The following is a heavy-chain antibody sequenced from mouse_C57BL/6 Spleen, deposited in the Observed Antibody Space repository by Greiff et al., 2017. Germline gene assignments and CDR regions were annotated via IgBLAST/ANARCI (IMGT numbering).Heavy chain of an antibody. J-gene: IGHJ3*01. CDR1: GYSFTDYN. CDR2: INPNYGTT. D-gene: IGHD3-2*02. CDR3: ARLSAQAAWFAY. V-gene: IGHV1-39*01. Sequence: VHVKQSGPELVKPGASVKISCKASGYSFTDYNMNWVKQSNGKSLEWVGVINPNYGTTSYNQKFKGKATLTVDNSSSTAYMQLNMLTSDDSAVYSCARLSAQAAWFAYWGQGTLVTVSA.